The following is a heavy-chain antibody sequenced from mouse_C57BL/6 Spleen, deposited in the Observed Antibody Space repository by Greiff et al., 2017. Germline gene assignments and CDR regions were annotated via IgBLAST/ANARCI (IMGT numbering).Heavy chain of an antibody. CDR2: IDPSDSYT. CDR3: ARGGQRGGFDY. Sequence: QVQLQQPGAELVMPGASVKLSCKASGYTFTSYWMHWVKQRPGQGLEWIGEIDPSDSYTNDNQKFKGKSTLTVDKSSSTAYMQLSSLTSEDSAVYYWARGGQRGGFDYWGQGTTLTVSS. J-gene: IGHJ2*01. V-gene: IGHV1-69*01. CDR1: GYTFTSYW. D-gene: IGHD3-2*01.